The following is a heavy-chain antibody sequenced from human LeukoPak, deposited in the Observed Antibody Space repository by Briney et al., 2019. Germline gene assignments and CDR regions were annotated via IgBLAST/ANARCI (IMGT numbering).Heavy chain of an antibody. CDR3: ARYLGYCSSTSCYTYYGMDV. CDR2: IYPGDSDT. J-gene: IGHJ6*02. V-gene: IGHV5-51*01. D-gene: IGHD2-2*02. CDR1: GYIFTSYW. Sequence: GASLQISCKGSGYIFTSYWIGWVRPLPGKGLEWMGIIYPGDSDTRYSPSFQGQVTISADKSISTAYLQWSSLKASDTAMYYCARYLGYCSSTSCYTYYGMDVWGQGTTVTVSS.